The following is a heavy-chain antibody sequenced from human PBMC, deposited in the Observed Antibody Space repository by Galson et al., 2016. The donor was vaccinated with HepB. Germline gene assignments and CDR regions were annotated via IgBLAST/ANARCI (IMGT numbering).Heavy chain of an antibody. CDR1: GFTFTSYA. Sequence: SLRLSCAASGFTFTSYAMHWVRQAPGKGLEYVSAICSNGGTTYYADSVKGRFTISRVNSKNTLYLQISGLRPDDSAVYYCVRDHYPDKTTYYYWYFDLWGRGTPVTVSS. CDR3: VRDHYPDKTTYYYWYFDL. J-gene: IGHJ2*01. CDR2: ICSNGGTT. D-gene: IGHD2/OR15-2a*01. V-gene: IGHV3-64D*06.